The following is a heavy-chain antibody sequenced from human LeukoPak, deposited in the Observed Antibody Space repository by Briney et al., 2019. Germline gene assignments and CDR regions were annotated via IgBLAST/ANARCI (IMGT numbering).Heavy chain of an antibody. J-gene: IGHJ4*02. CDR1: GYTFTSFG. CDR3: ARTRPTWEGWGFDY. V-gene: IGHV1-18*01. D-gene: IGHD1-26*01. Sequence: ASVKVSCKASGYTFTSFGITWVRQAPGQGLEWMGWISPYDGNTNYAQNLQGRVTMTTDTSTSTAYMDLRSLRSDDTAVHYCARTRPTWEGWGFDYWGQGTLVTVSS. CDR2: ISPYDGNT.